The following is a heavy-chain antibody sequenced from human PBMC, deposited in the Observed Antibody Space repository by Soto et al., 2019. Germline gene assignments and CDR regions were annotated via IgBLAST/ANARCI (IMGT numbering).Heavy chain of an antibody. CDR2: IYYSGST. CDR1: GGSISSGGYY. V-gene: IGHV4-31*03. D-gene: IGHD6-13*01. Sequence: QVQLQESGPGLVKPSQTLSLTCTVSGGSISSGGYYWSWIRQPPGKGLEWIGYIYYSGSTYYNPSLKSRVTISVDTSKNQFSLKLSSVTAADTAVYSGERDPRIAAAPRGMDVWGQGTTVTVSS. CDR3: ERDPRIAAAPRGMDV. J-gene: IGHJ6*02.